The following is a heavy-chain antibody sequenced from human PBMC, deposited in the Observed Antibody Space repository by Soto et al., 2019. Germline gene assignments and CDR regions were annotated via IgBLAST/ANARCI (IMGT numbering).Heavy chain of an antibody. CDR3: VVSYGSGSPRGWVGYFDY. D-gene: IGHD3-10*01. V-gene: IGHV3-23*01. Sequence: EVQLLESGGGLVQPGGSLRLSCAASGFTFSSYAMSWVRQAPGKGLEWVSAISGSGGSTYYADSVKGRFTISRDNSKNTLYLQMNSLRAEDTAVYYCVVSYGSGSPRGWVGYFDYWGQGTLVTVSS. CDR2: ISGSGGST. CDR1: GFTFSSYA. J-gene: IGHJ4*02.